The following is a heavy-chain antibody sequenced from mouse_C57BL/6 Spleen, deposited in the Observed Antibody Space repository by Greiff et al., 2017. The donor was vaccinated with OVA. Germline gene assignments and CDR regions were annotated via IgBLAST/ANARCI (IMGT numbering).Heavy chain of an antibody. D-gene: IGHD1-2*01. Sequence: VQLQQSGPELVKPGASVKIPCKASGYTFTSYGISWVKQRTGQGLEWIGEIYPRSGNTYYNEKFKGKATLTADKSSSTAYMELRSLTSEDSAVYFCARHGPYYFDYWGQGTTLTVSS. CDR2: IYPRSGNT. J-gene: IGHJ2*01. V-gene: IGHV1-81*01. CDR1: GYTFTSYG. CDR3: ARHGPYYFDY.